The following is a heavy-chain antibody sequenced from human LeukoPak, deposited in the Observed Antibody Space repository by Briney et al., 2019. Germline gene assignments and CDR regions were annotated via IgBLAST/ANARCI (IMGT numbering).Heavy chain of an antibody. J-gene: IGHJ4*02. Sequence: PSETLSLTCTVSGGSISSYYWSWIRRPPGKGLEWIGYIYTSGSTNYNPSLKSRVTIPVDTSKNQFSLKLSSVTAADTAVYYCARQRDGYKNSALYFDYWGQGTLVTVSS. V-gene: IGHV4-4*09. CDR1: GGSISSYY. CDR2: IYTSGST. CDR3: ARQRDGYKNSALYFDY. D-gene: IGHD5-24*01.